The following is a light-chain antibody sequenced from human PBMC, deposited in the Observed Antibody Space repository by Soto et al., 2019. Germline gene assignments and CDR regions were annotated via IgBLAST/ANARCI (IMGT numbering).Light chain of an antibody. CDR1: QDITNY. CDR3: QQYDSLLFT. CDR2: DAS. J-gene: IGKJ3*01. V-gene: IGKV1-33*01. Sequence: EIQMTQSPSSLSASVGDRVTITCHASQDITNYLNWYQQKPGKAPKLLINDASNLETGVPSRFSGSGSGTDFTLTISSLQPEDVATYYCQQYDSLLFTFGPGTKVEIK.